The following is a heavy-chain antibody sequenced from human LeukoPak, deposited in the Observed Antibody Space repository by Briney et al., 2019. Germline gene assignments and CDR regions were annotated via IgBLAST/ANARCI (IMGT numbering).Heavy chain of an antibody. V-gene: IGHV3-23*01. CDR2: ISDTGGST. D-gene: IGHD1-26*01. CDR1: GFTFSTYA. Sequence: GGSLRLSCAASGFTFSTYAMSWVRQAPGKGLQWVSAISDTGGSTYYADSVKGRFTISRDNSKNTLYLQMNSLTAEDTAVYYCAKGPIGAHYWGQGTLVTVSS. CDR3: AKGPIGAHY. J-gene: IGHJ4*02.